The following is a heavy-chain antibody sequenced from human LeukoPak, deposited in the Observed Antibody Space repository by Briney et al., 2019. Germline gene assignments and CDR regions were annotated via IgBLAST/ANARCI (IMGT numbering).Heavy chain of an antibody. CDR2: IIPIFGIA. J-gene: IGHJ3*02. Sequence: SVTVSCTASGGTFSRYGISWVRQAPGQGLEWVGGIIPIFGIANYAQKFQGRVTITADKSTSTDYMELSSLRSEDTAVYYCARDRRGGDAFDIWGQGTMVTVSS. CDR1: GGTFSRYG. D-gene: IGHD6-25*01. V-gene: IGHV1-69*10. CDR3: ARDRRGGDAFDI.